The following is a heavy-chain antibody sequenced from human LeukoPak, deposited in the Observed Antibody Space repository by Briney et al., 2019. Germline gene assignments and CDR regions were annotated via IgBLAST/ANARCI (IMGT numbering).Heavy chain of an antibody. Sequence: PGGSLRLSCAASGFTFSDYYMSWVRQAPGKGLEWVSVIYSGGSTYYADSVKGRFTISRDNSKNTLYLQMNSLRAEDTAVYYCARDVDDYGDSWGAFDIWGQGTMVTVSS. CDR1: GFTFSDYY. V-gene: IGHV3-66*01. CDR2: IYSGGST. J-gene: IGHJ3*02. D-gene: IGHD4-17*01. CDR3: ARDVDDYGDSWGAFDI.